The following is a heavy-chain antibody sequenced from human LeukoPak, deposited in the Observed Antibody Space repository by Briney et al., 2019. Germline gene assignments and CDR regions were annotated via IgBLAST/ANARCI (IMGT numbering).Heavy chain of an antibody. CDR1: GYTFTGYY. CDR3: ATDGRLGYCSSTSCPRGNYYYYMDV. CDR2: INPNSGGT. Sequence: ASVKVSCKASGYTFTGYYMHWVRQAPGQGLEWMGWINPNSGGTNYAQKFQGRVTMTEDTSTDTAYMELSSLRSEDTAVYYCATDGRLGYCSSTSCPRGNYYYYMDVWGKGTTVTVSS. J-gene: IGHJ6*03. V-gene: IGHV1-2*02. D-gene: IGHD2-2*01.